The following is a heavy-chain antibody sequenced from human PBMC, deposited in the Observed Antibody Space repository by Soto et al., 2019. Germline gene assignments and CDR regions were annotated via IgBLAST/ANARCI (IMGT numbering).Heavy chain of an antibody. Sequence: QVQLQESGPGLVKPSQTLSLTCTVSGGSISSGDYYWGWIRQPPGKGLEWIGYISYSGSTYYNPAHKSGVNMSVDSSRNQFSLKLSRVTGADTAVYYCARGGAYYDGGGYYYHYYFDYRCLGSLVTVGS. J-gene: IGHJ4*02. CDR1: GGSISSGDYY. CDR2: ISYSGST. CDR3: ARGGAYYDGGGYYYHYYFDY. V-gene: IGHV4-30-4*01. D-gene: IGHD3-22*01.